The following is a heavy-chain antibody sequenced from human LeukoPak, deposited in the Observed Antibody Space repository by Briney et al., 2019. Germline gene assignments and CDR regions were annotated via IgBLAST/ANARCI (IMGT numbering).Heavy chain of an antibody. J-gene: IGHJ5*02. CDR1: GFTFSSYA. CDR2: ISYDGSNK. Sequence: PGGSPRLSCAASGFTFSSYAMHWVRQAPGKGLEWVAVISYDGSNKYYADSVKGRFTISRDNSKNTLYLQMNRLRAEDTALYYCAKDGNWASVSWGQGTLVTVSS. D-gene: IGHD7-27*01. V-gene: IGHV3-30*04. CDR3: AKDGNWASVS.